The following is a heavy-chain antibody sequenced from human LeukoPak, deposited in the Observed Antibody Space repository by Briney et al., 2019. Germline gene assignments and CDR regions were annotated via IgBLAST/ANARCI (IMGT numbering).Heavy chain of an antibody. Sequence: ASVTVSCKASGGTFSSYAISWVRQAPGQGLEWMGWISAYNGNTNYAQKLQGRVTMTTDTSTSTAYMELRSLRSDDTAVYYCARLPKNSSGWYKGWFDPWGQGTLVTVSS. CDR1: GGTFSSYA. CDR2: ISAYNGNT. J-gene: IGHJ5*02. V-gene: IGHV1-18*01. CDR3: ARLPKNSSGWYKGWFDP. D-gene: IGHD6-19*01.